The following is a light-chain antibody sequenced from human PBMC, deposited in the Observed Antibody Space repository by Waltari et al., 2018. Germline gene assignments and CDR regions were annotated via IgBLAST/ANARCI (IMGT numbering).Light chain of an antibody. CDR3: AAWDDSLSGPL. Sequence: QSVLTQPPSVSGTPGQSVTISCSGGSSTIGRNFFYWYQQLPGMAPKLPMYGIYERPSGVPDRFSGSKSGTTDSLAISGLRSEDEADYYCAAWDDSLSGPLFGGGTKLTVL. CDR1: SSTIGRNF. V-gene: IGLV1-47*01. J-gene: IGLJ3*02. CDR2: GIY.